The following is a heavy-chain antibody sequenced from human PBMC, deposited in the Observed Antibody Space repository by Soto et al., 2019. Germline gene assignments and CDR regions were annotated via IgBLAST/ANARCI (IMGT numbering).Heavy chain of an antibody. J-gene: IGHJ6*02. CDR1: GFTYSSYS. CDR2: ISGTSDYI. Sequence: GGSLRLSCAASGFTYSSYSMNWVRQAPGRGLEWVAAISGTSDYIYYADSVKGRFTISRDNAKTSLYIQMNSLRAEDTAVYYCARDHRYCSGSSCRPYYYYYGMDVWGQGTTVTVSS. V-gene: IGHV3-21*01. CDR3: ARDHRYCSGSSCRPYYYYYGMDV. D-gene: IGHD2-15*01.